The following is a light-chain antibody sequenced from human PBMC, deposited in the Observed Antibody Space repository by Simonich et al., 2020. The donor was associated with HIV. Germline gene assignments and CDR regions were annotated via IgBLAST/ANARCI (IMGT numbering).Light chain of an antibody. J-gene: IGKJ2*01. CDR3: QQYYSTPNT. V-gene: IGKV4-1*01. CDR1: QSVLYSSNNKNY. CDR2: WAS. Sequence: DIVMTQSPDSLAVSLGERATINCKSSQSVLYSSNNKNYLAWYQQKPGQPPKLLIYWASTRESGVPDRFSGSGSGTDFTLTISSLHAEDVALYYCQQYYSTPNTFGQGTKLEIK.